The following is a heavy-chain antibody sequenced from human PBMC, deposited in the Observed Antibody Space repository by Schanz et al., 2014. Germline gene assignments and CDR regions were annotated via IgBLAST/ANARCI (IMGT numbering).Heavy chain of an antibody. V-gene: IGHV1-18*01. CDR2: ITSFNVKT. CDR1: GYTFSSYG. J-gene: IGHJ1*01. CDR3: AGATYSSSWYGGSEYFQH. Sequence: QVQLVQSGGEVKKPGASVKVSCKASGYTFSSYGISWVRQAPGLGLEWMGWITSFNVKTNSAQSLQGRVSLTTDTSTGTAYMELRSLRSDDTAVYYCAGATYSSSWYGGSEYFQHWGQGTLLTVSS. D-gene: IGHD6-13*01.